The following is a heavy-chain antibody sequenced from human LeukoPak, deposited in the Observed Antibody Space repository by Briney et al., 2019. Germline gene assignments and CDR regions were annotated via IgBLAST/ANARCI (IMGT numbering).Heavy chain of an antibody. V-gene: IGHV1-18*01. CDR3: ARDRAGLRRWELLPRDAFDI. J-gene: IGHJ3*02. CDR1: GYTFTSYG. CDR2: ISAYNGNT. D-gene: IGHD1-26*01. Sequence: ASVKVSCKASGYTFTSYGISWVRQAPGQGLEWMGWISAYNGNTNYAQKLQGRVTMTTDTSTSTAYMELRSLRSDDTAVYYCARDRAGLRRWELLPRDAFDIWGQGTMVTVSS.